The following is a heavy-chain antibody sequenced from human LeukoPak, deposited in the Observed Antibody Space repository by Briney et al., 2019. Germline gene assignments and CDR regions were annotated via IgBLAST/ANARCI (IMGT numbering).Heavy chain of an antibody. Sequence: GGSLRLSCTASGFTFGDYAMSWFRQAPGKGLEWVGFIRSKAYGGTTEYAASVKGRFTISRDDSKSIAYLQMNSLKTEDTAVYYCTRAIAAAGTDYWGQGTLVTVSS. V-gene: IGHV3-49*03. CDR1: GFTFGDYA. J-gene: IGHJ4*02. CDR3: TRAIAAAGTDY. D-gene: IGHD6-13*01. CDR2: IRSKAYGGTT.